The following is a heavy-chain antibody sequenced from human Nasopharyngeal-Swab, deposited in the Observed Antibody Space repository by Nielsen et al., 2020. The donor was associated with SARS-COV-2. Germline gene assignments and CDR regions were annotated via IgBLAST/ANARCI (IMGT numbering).Heavy chain of an antibody. CDR2: IYYSGST. V-gene: IGHV4-39*01. Sequence: SETLSLTCTVSGGSISSSSYYWGWIRQPPGKGLEWIGCIYYSGSTYYNPSLQSRVTISVDTSKNQFSLKLSSVTAADTAVYYCARVGPSSDYFYYWGQGTLVTVSS. CDR3: ARVGPSSDYFYY. D-gene: IGHD6-6*01. J-gene: IGHJ4*02. CDR1: GGSISSSSYY.